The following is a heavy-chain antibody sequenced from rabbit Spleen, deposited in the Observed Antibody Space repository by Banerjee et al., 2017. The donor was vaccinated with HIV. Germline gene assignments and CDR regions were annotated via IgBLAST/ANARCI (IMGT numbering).Heavy chain of an antibody. CDR2: IAGSSSDFT. Sequence: QEQLVESGGGLVKPEGSLTLTCTASGFSFSSSDYMCWVRHAPGKGLEWISCIAGSSSDFTYSATWAKGRFTISKTSSTTVTLQMTSLTVADTATYFCARDTSSSFSSYGMDLWGQGTLVTVS. J-gene: IGHJ3*01. V-gene: IGHV1S45*01. D-gene: IGHD1-1*01. CDR1: GFSFSSSDY. CDR3: ARDTSSSFSSYGMDL.